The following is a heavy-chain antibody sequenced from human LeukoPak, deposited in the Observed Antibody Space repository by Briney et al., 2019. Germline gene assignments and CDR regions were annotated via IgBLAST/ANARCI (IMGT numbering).Heavy chain of an antibody. CDR3: ARHRTIFDYMDV. Sequence: PSETLSLTCTVSGGSISSSSYYWGWIRQPPGKGLEWIGRIYYSGSTYYNPSLKSRVTISVDTSKNQFSLKLSSVTAADTAVYYCARHRTIFDYMDVWGKGTTVTVSS. CDR1: GGSISSSSYY. J-gene: IGHJ6*03. V-gene: IGHV4-39*01. D-gene: IGHD3-3*01. CDR2: IYYSGST.